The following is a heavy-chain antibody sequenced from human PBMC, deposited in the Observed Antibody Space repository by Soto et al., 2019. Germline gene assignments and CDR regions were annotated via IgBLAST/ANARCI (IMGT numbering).Heavy chain of an antibody. CDR3: ASGASRWYPYFFAS. CDR2: IIPYYNTL. V-gene: IGHV1-69*01. CDR1: EGTFNSYA. D-gene: IGHD6-13*01. Sequence: QAQVVQSGAEVRKPGSSVKLSCKASEGTFNSYAIAWVRQAPGQGLEWMGGIIPYYNTLNYAQKFQDRVTITADYSTNTVYMKLSSLSSDDTAVYFCASGASRWYPYFFASWAQGTLVTVSS. J-gene: IGHJ4*02.